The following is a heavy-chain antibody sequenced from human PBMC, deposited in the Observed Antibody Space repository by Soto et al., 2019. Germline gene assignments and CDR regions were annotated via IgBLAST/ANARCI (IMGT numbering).Heavy chain of an antibody. Sequence: ASVKVSCKASGGTFSSYAISWVRQALGQGLEWMGGIIPIFGTTNYAQKLQGRVTMTADESTSTAYMELRSLRSDDTAVYYCARVGYTIDYWGQGILVTVSS. D-gene: IGHD5-18*01. CDR2: IIPIFGTT. J-gene: IGHJ4*02. CDR1: GGTFSSYA. CDR3: ARVGYTIDY. V-gene: IGHV1-69*13.